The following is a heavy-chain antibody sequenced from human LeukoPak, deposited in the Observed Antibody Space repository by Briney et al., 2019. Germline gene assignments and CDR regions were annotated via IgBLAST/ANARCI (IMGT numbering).Heavy chain of an antibody. Sequence: ASVKVSCKASGYTFTGYYVHWVRQAPGQGLEWMGRIIPIFGTANYAQKFQGRVTITTDESTSTAYMELSSLRSEDTAVYYCARGGSGSYFSWLDPWGQGTLVTVSS. CDR2: IIPIFGTA. V-gene: IGHV1-69*05. D-gene: IGHD3-10*01. CDR3: ARGGSGSYFSWLDP. J-gene: IGHJ5*02. CDR1: GYTFTGYY.